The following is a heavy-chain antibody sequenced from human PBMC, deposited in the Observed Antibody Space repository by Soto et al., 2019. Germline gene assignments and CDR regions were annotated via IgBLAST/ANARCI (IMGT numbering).Heavy chain of an antibody. J-gene: IGHJ4*02. V-gene: IGHV3-30-3*01. D-gene: IGHD6-6*01. CDR2: ISYDGSNK. Sequence: QVQLVESGGGVVQPGRSLRLSCAASGFTFSSYAMHWVRQAPGKGLEWVAVISYDGSNKYYADSVKGRFTISRDNSKNTLYLQMNSLRAEDTAVCYCARDMGQLGGFDYWGQGTLVTVSS. CDR3: ARDMGQLGGFDY. CDR1: GFTFSSYA.